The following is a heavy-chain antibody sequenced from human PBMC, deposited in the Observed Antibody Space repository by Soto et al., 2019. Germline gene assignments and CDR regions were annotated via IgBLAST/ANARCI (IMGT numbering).Heavy chain of an antibody. CDR2: IYTSGST. J-gene: IGHJ5*02. CDR3: ARALGYCSGGSCYSWWFDP. CDR1: GGSISSYY. D-gene: IGHD2-15*01. V-gene: IGHV4-4*07. Sequence: TCTVSGGSISSYYWSWIRQPAGKGLEWIGRIYTSGSTNYNPSLKSRVTMSVDTSKNQFSLKLSSVTAADTAVYYCARALGYCSGGSCYSWWFDPWGQGTLVTVSS.